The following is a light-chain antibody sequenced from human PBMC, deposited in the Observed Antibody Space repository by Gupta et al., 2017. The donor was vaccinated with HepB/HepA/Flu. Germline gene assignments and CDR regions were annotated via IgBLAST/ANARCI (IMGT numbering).Light chain of an antibody. CDR1: RMGEKY. CDR2: EDA. V-gene: IGLV3-1*01. J-gene: IGLJ3*02. Sequence: SYDLPQAPPVSVSPGQTATITCSGNRMGEKYASWYQQKPGQSPGRIIYEDAKRPAGFPGRFCGTDSGNKVTLTISVTHATDEADEYCQSWERRTYVFGGGTKLTVL. CDR3: QSWERRTYV.